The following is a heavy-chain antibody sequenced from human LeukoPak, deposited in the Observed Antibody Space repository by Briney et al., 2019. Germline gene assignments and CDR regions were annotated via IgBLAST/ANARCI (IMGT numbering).Heavy chain of an antibody. D-gene: IGHD5-24*01. CDR3: AIDIDGNFDY. CDR2: IYHSGNT. Sequence: SETLSLTCAVSGYSISSGYSWAWIRQPPGKGLEWIGSIYHSGNTYSNPSLRSRVTISVDTSKNRFSLKLSSVTAADAAVYYCAIDIDGNFDYWGQGTLVIVSS. J-gene: IGHJ4*02. CDR1: GYSISSGYS. V-gene: IGHV4-38-2*02.